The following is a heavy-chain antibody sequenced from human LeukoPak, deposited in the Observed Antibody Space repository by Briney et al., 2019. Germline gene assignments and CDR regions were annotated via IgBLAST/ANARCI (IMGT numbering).Heavy chain of an antibody. J-gene: IGHJ6*02. D-gene: IGHD3-9*01. Sequence: GGSLRLSCAASGFTFSSDAMSWVRQAPGKGLEWVSAISGSGGSTYYADSVKGRFTISRDNSKNTLYLQMNSLRAEDTAVYYCAKGTYDILTGYYMDYYGMDVWGQGTTVTVSS. CDR2: ISGSGGST. CDR3: AKGTYDILTGYYMDYYGMDV. CDR1: GFTFSSDA. V-gene: IGHV3-23*01.